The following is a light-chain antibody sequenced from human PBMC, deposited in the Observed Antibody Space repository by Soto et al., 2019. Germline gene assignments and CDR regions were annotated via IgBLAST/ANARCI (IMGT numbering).Light chain of an antibody. V-gene: IGKV3-20*01. CDR1: QSVRSAY. J-gene: IGKJ5*01. Sequence: EIVLTQSPGTLSLSPGERATLSCRASQSVRSAYLAWYQQKPGQAPRLLIYGASNRISGVPDRFSGSGSGTDFTLTINRLEPEDFAVYYCQHYAKSPSTTLGQGTRLEIK. CDR3: QHYAKSPSTT. CDR2: GAS.